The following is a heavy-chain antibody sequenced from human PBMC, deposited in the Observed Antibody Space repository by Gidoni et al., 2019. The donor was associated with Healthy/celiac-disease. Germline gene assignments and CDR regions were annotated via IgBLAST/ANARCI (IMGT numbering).Heavy chain of an antibody. V-gene: IGHV4-4*02. Sequence: QVQLQESGPGLVKPSGTLSLTCAVSGGSISSSNWWSWVRQPPGKGLEWIGEIYHSGSTNYHPSLKSRVTISVDKSKNQFSLKLSSVTAADTAVYYCARGHTDCSSTSCFFNWFDPWGQGTLVTVSS. CDR1: GGSISSSNW. CDR2: IYHSGST. CDR3: ARGHTDCSSTSCFFNWFDP. J-gene: IGHJ5*02. D-gene: IGHD2-2*01.